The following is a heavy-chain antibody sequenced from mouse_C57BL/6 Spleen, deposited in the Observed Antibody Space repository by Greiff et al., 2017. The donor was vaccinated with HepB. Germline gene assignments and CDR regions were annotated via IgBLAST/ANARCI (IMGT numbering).Heavy chain of an antibody. CDR2: ISGGGGNT. CDR3: ARQRYGSRNWYFDV. J-gene: IGHJ1*03. CDR1: GFTFSSYT. D-gene: IGHD1-1*01. Sequence: DVMLVESGGGLVKPGGSLKLSCAASGFTFSSYTMSWVRQTPEKRLEWVATISGGGGNTYYPDSVKGRFTISRDNAKNTLYLQMSSLRSEDTALYYCARQRYGSRNWYFDVWGTGTTVTVSS. V-gene: IGHV5-9*01.